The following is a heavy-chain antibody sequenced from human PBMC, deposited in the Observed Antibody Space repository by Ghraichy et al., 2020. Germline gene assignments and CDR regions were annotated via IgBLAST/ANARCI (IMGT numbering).Heavy chain of an antibody. J-gene: IGHJ3*02. Sequence: GGSLRLSCAASGFTFDDYAMHWVRQAPGKGLEWVSGISWNSGSIGYADSVKGRFTISRDNAKNSLYLQMNSLRAEDTALYYCAKDMGRWEQQLVRAAFDIWGQGTMVTVSS. V-gene: IGHV3-9*01. CDR2: ISWNSGSI. CDR3: AKDMGRWEQQLVRAAFDI. CDR1: GFTFDDYA. D-gene: IGHD6-13*01.